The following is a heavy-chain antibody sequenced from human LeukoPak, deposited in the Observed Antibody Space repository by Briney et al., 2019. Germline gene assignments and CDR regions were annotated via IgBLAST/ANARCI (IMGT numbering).Heavy chain of an antibody. CDR2: IYYSGST. J-gene: IGHJ1*01. D-gene: IGHD2-21*02. Sequence: SETLSLTCTVSGGSISSSSYYWGWIRQPPGKGLEWIGSIYYSGSTYYNPSLKSRVTISVDTSKNQFSLKLSSVTAADTAVYYCARYCGGDCYPYIEYFQHWGQGTLVTVSS. V-gene: IGHV4-39*07. CDR1: GGSISSSSYY. CDR3: ARYCGGDCYPYIEYFQH.